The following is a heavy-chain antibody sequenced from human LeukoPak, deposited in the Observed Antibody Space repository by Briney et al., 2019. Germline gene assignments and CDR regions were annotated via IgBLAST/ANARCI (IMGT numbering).Heavy chain of an antibody. V-gene: IGHV3-23*01. D-gene: IGHD3-22*01. J-gene: IGHJ4*02. CDR1: GFTFSSYA. Sequence: QSGGSLRLSCAASGFTFSSYAMSWVRQAPGKGLEWVSAISGSGGSTYYADSVKGRFTISRDNSKNTLYLQMNSLRAEDTAVYYCAKGRYYDSSGYYSDWGQGTQIIVSS. CDR2: ISGSGGST. CDR3: AKGRYYDSSGYYSD.